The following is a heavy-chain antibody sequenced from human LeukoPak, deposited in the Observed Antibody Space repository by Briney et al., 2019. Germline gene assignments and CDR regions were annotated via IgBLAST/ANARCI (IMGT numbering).Heavy chain of an antibody. V-gene: IGHV3-30*01. CDR1: GFTFSSYA. J-gene: IGHJ4*02. CDR3: ARDSLGYFDY. Sequence: PGGSLRLSCAASGFTFSSYAMHWVRQAPGKGLEWVAVISYDGSNKYYADSVKGRFTISRDNSKNTLYLQMNSLRAEDTAVYYCARDSLGYFDYWGQGTQVTVSP. CDR2: ISYDGSNK.